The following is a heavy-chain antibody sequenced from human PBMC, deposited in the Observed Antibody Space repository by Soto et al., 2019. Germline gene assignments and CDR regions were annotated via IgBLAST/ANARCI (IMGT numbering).Heavy chain of an antibody. D-gene: IGHD3-16*01. Sequence: QVQLVQSGAEVKKPGSSVKVSCKASGGTFSSYTISWVRQAPGQGLEWMGRIIPILGIANYAQKFQGRVTXTXDKSTSTAYRERSSLRAEDPDVYSCARDGGDGYNASWGQGTLVTVSS. J-gene: IGHJ4*02. V-gene: IGHV1-69*08. CDR1: GGTFSSYT. CDR2: IIPILGIA. CDR3: ARDGGDGYNAS.